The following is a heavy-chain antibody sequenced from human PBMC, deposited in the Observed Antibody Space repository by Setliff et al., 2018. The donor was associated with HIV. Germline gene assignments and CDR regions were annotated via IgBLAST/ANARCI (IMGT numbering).Heavy chain of an antibody. D-gene: IGHD6-19*01. CDR1: GFIFSNYW. J-gene: IGHJ3*02. CDR2: INSDGSSI. V-gene: IGHV3-74*01. CDR3: ARHSDWYGNDAFDI. Sequence: PGGSLRLSCAASGFIFSNYWMHWVRQAPGKGLVWVSRINSDGSSISYADSVKGRFTISRDNAKNTLYLQMNSLRGEDTAVYYCARHSDWYGNDAFDIWGKGTTVTVSS.